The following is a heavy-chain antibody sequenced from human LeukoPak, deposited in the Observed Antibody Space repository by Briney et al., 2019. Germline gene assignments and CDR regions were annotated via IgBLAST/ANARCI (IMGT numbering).Heavy chain of an antibody. D-gene: IGHD1-26*01. CDR3: ASYSNSGSYSPFDY. Sequence: GGSLRLSCAASGFTFSSYVMHWVRQAPGKGLEWVAVISYDGSNKYYADSVKGRFTISRDNSKNTLYLQMNSLRAEDTAVYYCASYSNSGSYSPFDYWGQGTLVTVSS. V-gene: IGHV3-30-3*01. CDR2: ISYDGSNK. J-gene: IGHJ4*02. CDR1: GFTFSSYV.